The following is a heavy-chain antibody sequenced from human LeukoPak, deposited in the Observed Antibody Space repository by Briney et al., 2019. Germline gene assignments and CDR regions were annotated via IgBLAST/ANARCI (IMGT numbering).Heavy chain of an antibody. CDR1: GFTFSAYN. V-gene: IGHV3-21*04. CDR2: ITTSSSYM. J-gene: IGHJ4*02. D-gene: IGHD2-21*02. CDR3: ARGQVVTAMDNPDYFDY. Sequence: GGSLRLSCAASGFTFSAYNMNWVRRTPGKGLEWVSSITTSSSYMFYADSVRGRFTISRDNAKNSLYLQMNSLRAEDTAVYYCARGQVVTAMDNPDYFDYWGQGTLVTVSS.